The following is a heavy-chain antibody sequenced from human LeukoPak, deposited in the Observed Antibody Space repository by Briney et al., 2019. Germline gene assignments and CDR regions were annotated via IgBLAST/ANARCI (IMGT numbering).Heavy chain of an antibody. Sequence: PGGSLRLSCAASGFTFSDYYMSWIRQAPGKGLEWVSYISNSGGNRHYADSVKGRFTISRDNAKKSVYLQMNSLRADDTAVYYCARAAGWLDPWGQGTLVTVSS. CDR1: GFTFSDYY. V-gene: IGHV3-11*01. CDR2: ISNSGGNR. CDR3: ARAAGWLDP. J-gene: IGHJ5*02.